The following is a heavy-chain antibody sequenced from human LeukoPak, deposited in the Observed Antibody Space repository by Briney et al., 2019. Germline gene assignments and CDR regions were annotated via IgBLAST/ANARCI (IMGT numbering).Heavy chain of an antibody. D-gene: IGHD2-2*01. J-gene: IGHJ4*02. Sequence: ASVKVSCKASGYTFTSYGISWVRQAPGQGLEWMGWINPNSGGTNYAQKFQGRVTMTRDTSISTAYMELSRLRSDDTAVYYCARVRQLLPSLYDYWGQGALVTVSS. CDR2: INPNSGGT. V-gene: IGHV1-2*02. CDR1: GYTFTSYG. CDR3: ARVRQLLPSLYDY.